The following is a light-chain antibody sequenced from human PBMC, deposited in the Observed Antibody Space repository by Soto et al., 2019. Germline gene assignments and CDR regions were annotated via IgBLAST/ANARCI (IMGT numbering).Light chain of an antibody. V-gene: IGKV3-20*01. CDR2: GAS. CDR3: QQYGSSPLT. Sequence: EIVLTQSPGTLSLSPGERATLSCRASQSVISTYLAWYQQKPGQAPRLLIYGASNRATGITDRFTGIGSGTAFTLTISRLEPEDFAVYSCQQYGSSPLTFGGGTKVQSK. CDR1: QSVISTY. J-gene: IGKJ4*01.